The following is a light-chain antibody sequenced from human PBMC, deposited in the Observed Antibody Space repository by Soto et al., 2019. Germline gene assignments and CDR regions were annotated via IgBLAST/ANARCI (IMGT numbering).Light chain of an antibody. Sequence: QPVLTQSPSASASLGASVNLTCTLSSGHNSYAIAWHQQQPEKGPRFLMKLNSDGSHNKGDGIPDRFSGSSSGAERYLTISSLQSEDEADYYCQTWGTGIQIFGGGTKLTVL. V-gene: IGLV4-69*01. J-gene: IGLJ2*01. CDR2: LNSDGSH. CDR1: SGHNSYA. CDR3: QTWGTGIQI.